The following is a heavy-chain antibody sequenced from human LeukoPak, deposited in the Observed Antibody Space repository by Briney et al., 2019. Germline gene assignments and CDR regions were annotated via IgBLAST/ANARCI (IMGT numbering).Heavy chain of an antibody. V-gene: IGHV3-74*01. J-gene: IGHJ1*01. CDR2: IKSDGST. CDR1: GFTFSSYW. D-gene: IGHD3-22*01. Sequence: GGALRLSCAASGFTFSSYWLHWVRQAPRKGLVWVSRIKSDGSTNYADSVKGRFTISRDNAKNTVSLQMNSLRAEDTGVYYCARAPSEIGGYYPEYFRHWGQGTLVTVSS. CDR3: ARAPSEIGGYYPEYFRH.